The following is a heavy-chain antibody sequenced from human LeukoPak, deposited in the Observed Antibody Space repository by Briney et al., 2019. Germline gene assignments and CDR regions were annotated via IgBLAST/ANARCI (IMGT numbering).Heavy chain of an antibody. V-gene: IGHV3-21*01. J-gene: IGHJ5*01. CDR3: VRDKYDRRNYAYFVS. CDR2: ISAGDDFV. Sequence: PGESLRLSCAASGFHFCTHSLTWVGHAQAKGRELVSSISAGDDFVYYGDSVKGQCTITTDNAKTSQHLQMDHLTSEDPAVHYGVRDKYDRRNYAYFVSCGHGTLVTVSP. CDR1: GFHFCTHS. D-gene: IGHD3-16*01.